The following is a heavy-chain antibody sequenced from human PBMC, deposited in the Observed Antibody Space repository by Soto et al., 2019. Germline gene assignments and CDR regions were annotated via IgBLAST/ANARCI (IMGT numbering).Heavy chain of an antibody. Sequence: QVQLVQSGAEVKKPGSSVKVSCKASGGTFSSYAISWVRQAPGQGLEWMGGIIPIFGTANYAQKFQGRVTITEDESTSTAYMELSSLRSEDTAVYYCARSPPLPAASSPNWFDPWGQGTLVTVSS. CDR3: ARSPPLPAASSPNWFDP. CDR2: IIPIFGTA. V-gene: IGHV1-69*01. J-gene: IGHJ5*02. D-gene: IGHD2-2*01. CDR1: GGTFSSYA.